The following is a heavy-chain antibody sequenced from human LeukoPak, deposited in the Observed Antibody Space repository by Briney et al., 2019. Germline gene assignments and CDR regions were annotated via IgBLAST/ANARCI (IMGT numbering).Heavy chain of an antibody. Sequence: GGSLRLSCAASGFTFSGSGMHWVRQAPGKGLEWVALIRYHGSDKFYADSVKGRFTISRDNSKNTLYLQMNSLRPEDTSVYYCARSPTSWYFDYWGQGTLVTVSS. V-gene: IGHV3-30*02. CDR1: GFTFSGSG. CDR3: ARSPTSWYFDY. D-gene: IGHD2-2*01. CDR2: IRYHGSDK. J-gene: IGHJ4*02.